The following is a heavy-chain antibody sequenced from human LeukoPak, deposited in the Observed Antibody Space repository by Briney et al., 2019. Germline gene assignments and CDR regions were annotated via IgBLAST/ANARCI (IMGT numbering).Heavy chain of an antibody. J-gene: IGHJ4*02. D-gene: IGHD5/OR15-5a*01. CDR3: ARSTPSLDS. CDR2: IKQDGSEK. Sequence: GGSLRLSCAASGFTFSNYWMTWVRQAPGKGLEWVANIKQDGSEKYYLDSVKGRFTISRDNAKKSLFLQMNSLRAEDTAVYYCARSTPSLDSWGQGTLVTVSS. CDR1: GFTFSNYW. V-gene: IGHV3-7*01.